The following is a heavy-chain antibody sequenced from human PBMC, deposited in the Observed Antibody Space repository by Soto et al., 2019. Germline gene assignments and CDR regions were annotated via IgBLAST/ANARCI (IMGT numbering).Heavy chain of an antibody. CDR2: IIPIFGTA. CDR3: ARRAVAAPWGDYCRDV. D-gene: IGHD6-19*01. J-gene: IGHJ6*02. Sequence: QVQLVQSGAEVKKPGSSVKVACKASGGTFSSYAISWVRQAPGQGLEWMGGIIPIFGTANYAQKFQGRVTITADKSTSTAYMELSSLRSEDTAVYYCARRAVAAPWGDYCRDVWGQGTTVTVSS. V-gene: IGHV1-69*06. CDR1: GGTFSSYA.